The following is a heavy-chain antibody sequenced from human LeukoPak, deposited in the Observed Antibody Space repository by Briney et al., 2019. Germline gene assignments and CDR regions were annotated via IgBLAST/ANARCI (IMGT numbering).Heavy chain of an antibody. J-gene: IGHJ6*04. CDR1: GVSISSYC. D-gene: IGHD2-2*02. CDR3: ARDGGPPGYCSSTSCYSPLDV. V-gene: IGHV4-59*01. Sequence: SETLSLTCTVSGVSISSYCWSWIRQPPGKGLEWVGYIYYSGSTNYNPSLKSRVTISVDTSKNQFSLKLSSVTAADTAVYYCARDGGPPGYCSSTSCYSPLDVCGKGTTVTVSS. CDR2: IYYSGST.